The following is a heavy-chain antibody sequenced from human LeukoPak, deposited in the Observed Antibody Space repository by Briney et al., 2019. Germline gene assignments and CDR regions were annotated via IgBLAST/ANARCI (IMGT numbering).Heavy chain of an antibody. J-gene: IGHJ4*02. V-gene: IGHV3-21*01. CDR3: ARDITVTGQNIT. CDR1: GFTFSSYN. Sequence: PGGSLRLSCAASGFTFSSYNMNWVRQAPGKGLEWVSSISSSSSYIYYADSVKGRFTISRDDAKNSLYLQMNSLRAEDTAVYYCARDITVTGQNITWGQGTLVTVSS. D-gene: IGHD1-14*01. CDR2: ISSSSSYI.